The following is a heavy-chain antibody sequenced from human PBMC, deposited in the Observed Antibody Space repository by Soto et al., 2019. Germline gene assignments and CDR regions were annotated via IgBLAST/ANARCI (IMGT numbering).Heavy chain of an antibody. J-gene: IGHJ4*02. CDR2: FDPEDGET. D-gene: IGHD2-8*01. Sequence: ASVKVSCKVSGYTLTELSMHWVRQAPGKGLEWMGGFDPEDGETIYAQKFQGRVTMTEDTSTDTAYMELSSLRSEDTAVYYCATVLGYCTNGVCYSPFDYWGQGTLVTSPQ. V-gene: IGHV1-24*01. CDR3: ATVLGYCTNGVCYSPFDY. CDR1: GYTLTELS.